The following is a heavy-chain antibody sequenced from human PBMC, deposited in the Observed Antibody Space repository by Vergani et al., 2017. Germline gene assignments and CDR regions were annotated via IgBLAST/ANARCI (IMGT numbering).Heavy chain of an antibody. CDR1: GGTFSSYA. CDR3: ATTRVSIVATIGYYYYGMDV. V-gene: IGHV1-69*06. CDR2: IIPIFGTA. Sequence: QVQLVQSGAEVKKPGSSVKVSCKASGGTFSSYAISWVRQAPGQGLEWMGGIIPIFGTANYAQKFQGRVTITADTSTDTAYMELSSLRSEDTAVYYCATTRVSIVATIGYYYYGMDVWGQGTTVTVSS. J-gene: IGHJ6*02. D-gene: IGHD5-12*01.